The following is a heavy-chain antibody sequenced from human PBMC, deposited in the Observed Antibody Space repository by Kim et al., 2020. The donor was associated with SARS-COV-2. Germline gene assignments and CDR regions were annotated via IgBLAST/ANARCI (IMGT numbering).Heavy chain of an antibody. CDR1: GFTFDDYA. V-gene: IGHV3-9*01. D-gene: IGHD3-22*01. J-gene: IGHJ3*02. CDR3: AKDHIGDSSGYYGPSDI. CDR2: ISWNSGSI. Sequence: GGSLRLSCAASGFTFDDYAMHWVRQAPGKGLEWVSGISWNSGSIGYADSVKGRFTISRDNAKNSLYLQMNSLRAEDTALYYCAKDHIGDSSGYYGPSDIWGQGTMLTVSS.